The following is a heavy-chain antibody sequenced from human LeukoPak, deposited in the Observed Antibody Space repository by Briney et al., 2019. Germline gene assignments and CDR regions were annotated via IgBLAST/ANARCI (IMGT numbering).Heavy chain of an antibody. V-gene: IGHV3-15*01. J-gene: IGHJ4*02. CDR3: TSVGFGPYYFDN. D-gene: IGHD3-10*01. Sequence: GGSLRLSCGVSEFPFSKAWMSWVRQAPGKGLEWVGRIKSKTDGGTTDYAAPVKGRFTISRDDSKNTLYLQMNSLKTEDTAVYYCTSVGFGPYYFDNWGQGALVTVSS. CDR2: IKSKTDGGTT. CDR1: EFPFSKAW.